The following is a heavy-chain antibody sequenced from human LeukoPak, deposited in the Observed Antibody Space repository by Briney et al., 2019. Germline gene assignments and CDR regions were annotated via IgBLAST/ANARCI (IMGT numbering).Heavy chain of an antibody. D-gene: IGHD2-15*01. V-gene: IGHV1-8*01. CDR1: GYAFTSYD. Sequence: ASVKVSCEASGYAFTSYDINWVRQATGQGPEWMGWMNPNSGNTGYAQKFQGRVTMTRNPSISTAYMEVSGLRSEDTAVYYCARGWHQLGYCSGDSCHSMDVWGQGTTVTVSS. CDR2: MNPNSGNT. CDR3: ARGWHQLGYCSGDSCHSMDV. J-gene: IGHJ6*02.